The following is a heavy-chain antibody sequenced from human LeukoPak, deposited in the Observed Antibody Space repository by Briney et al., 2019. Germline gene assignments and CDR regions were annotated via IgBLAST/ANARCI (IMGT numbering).Heavy chain of an antibody. J-gene: IGHJ4*02. D-gene: IGHD1-26*01. CDR2: IWYDGSNK. CDR3: ARDMSGSYPY. Sequence: GGSLRLSCAASGFTFSSYGMHWVRQAPGKGLEWVAVIWYDGSNKYYAVTVKGRFTISRDNSKNTLYLQMNSLRAEDTAVYYCARDMSGSYPYWGQGTLVTVSS. V-gene: IGHV3-33*01. CDR1: GFTFSSYG.